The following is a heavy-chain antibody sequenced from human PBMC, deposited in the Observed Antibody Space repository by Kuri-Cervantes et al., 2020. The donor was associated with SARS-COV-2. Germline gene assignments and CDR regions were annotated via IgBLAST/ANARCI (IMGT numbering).Heavy chain of an antibody. V-gene: IGHV3-30*02. CDR1: GFTFSSYA. CDR2: IRYDGSNK. Sequence: LSLTCAASGFTFSSYAMSWVRQAPGKGLEWVAFIRYDGSNKYYADSVKGRFTISRDNSKNTLYLQMNSLRAEDTAVYYCAKEGILEWLSFDYWGQGTLVTVSS. D-gene: IGHD3-3*01. CDR3: AKEGILEWLSFDY. J-gene: IGHJ4*02.